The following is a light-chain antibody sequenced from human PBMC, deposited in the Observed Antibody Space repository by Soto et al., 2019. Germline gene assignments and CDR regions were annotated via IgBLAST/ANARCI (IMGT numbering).Light chain of an antibody. CDR2: DAS. Sequence: DSATLSRRASQSVSSYLAWYQQKPGQAPRLLIYDASNRATGIPARFSGSGYGTAYDLGIRTLESDDSAVYYCEPRSNWPMTYGQGTRLEVK. J-gene: IGKJ5*01. CDR1: QSVSSY. CDR3: EPRSNWPMT. V-gene: IGKV3-11*01.